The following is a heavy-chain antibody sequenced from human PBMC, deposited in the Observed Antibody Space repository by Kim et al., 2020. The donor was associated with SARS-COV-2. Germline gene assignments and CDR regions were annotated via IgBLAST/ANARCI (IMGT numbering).Heavy chain of an antibody. CDR3: ARGAQYSSSFARNYYYYYMDV. CDR1: GGSFSGYY. CDR2: INHSGST. Sequence: SETLSLTCAVYGGSFSGYYWSWIRQPPGKGLEWIGEINHSGSTNYNPSLKSRVTISVDTSKNQFSLKLSSVTAADTAVYYCARGAQYSSSFARNYYYYYMDVWGKGTTVTVSS. V-gene: IGHV4-34*01. J-gene: IGHJ6*03. D-gene: IGHD6-6*01.